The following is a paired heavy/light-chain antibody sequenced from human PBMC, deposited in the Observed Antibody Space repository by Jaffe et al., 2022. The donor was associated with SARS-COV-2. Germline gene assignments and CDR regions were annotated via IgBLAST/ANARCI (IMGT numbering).Light chain of an antibody. CDR2: DDS. CDR3: QVWDSSSDWV. V-gene: IGLV3-21*02. J-gene: IGLJ3*02. Sequence: SYVLTQPPSVSVAPGQTARITCGGNNIGSKSVHWYQQKPGQAPVLVVYDDSDRPSGIPERFSGSNSGNTATLTISRVEAGDEADYYCQVWDSSSDWVFGGGTKLTVL. CDR1: NIGSKS.
Heavy chain of an antibody. CDR2: IIPILGIA. J-gene: IGHJ6*02. Sequence: QVQLVQSGAEVKKPGSSVKVSCKASGGTFSSYTISWVRQAPGQGLEWMGRIIPILGIANYAQKFQGRVTITADKSTSTAYMELSSLRSEDTAVYYCARDWRELPGLRGDYGMDVWGQGTTVTVSS. V-gene: IGHV1-69*08. D-gene: IGHD1-26*01. CDR1: GGTFSSYT. CDR3: ARDWRELPGLRGDYGMDV.